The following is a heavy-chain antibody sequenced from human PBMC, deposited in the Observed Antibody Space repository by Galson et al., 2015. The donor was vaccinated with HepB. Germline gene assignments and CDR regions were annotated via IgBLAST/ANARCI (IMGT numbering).Heavy chain of an antibody. CDR3: SALGSYGEFFNN. CDR1: GFTFSNAW. Sequence: SLRLSCAASGFTFSNAWMSWVRQAPGKGLEWVGRIKSKTDGGTTDYAAPVKGRFTISRDDSKNTLYLQMHSLKNEDTAVYYCSALGSYGEFFNNWGQGTPVTVSS. D-gene: IGHD3-10*01. J-gene: IGHJ4*02. CDR2: IKSKTDGGTT. V-gene: IGHV3-15*01.